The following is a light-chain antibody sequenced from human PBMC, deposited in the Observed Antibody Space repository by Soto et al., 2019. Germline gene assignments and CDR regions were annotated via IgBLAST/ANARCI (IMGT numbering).Light chain of an antibody. CDR2: GGS. CDR1: QSVSSSD. J-gene: IGKJ1*01. CDR3: QQYGSSRT. V-gene: IGKV3-20*01. Sequence: EIVFTQSPGTLSLSPGERATLSCMASQSVSSSDLAWYQQNPGQAPRLLIYGGSSTATGIPDSFSGSGSGTDLIFTISRREPEIFAVYYCQQYGSSRTFGQGTKVEIK.